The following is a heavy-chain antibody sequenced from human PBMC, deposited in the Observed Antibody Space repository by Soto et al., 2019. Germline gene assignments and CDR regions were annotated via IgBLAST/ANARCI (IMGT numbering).Heavy chain of an antibody. Sequence: QVQLVQSGAEVKKPGSSVKVSCKASGGTFSSYAISWVRQAPGQGLEWMGGIIPIFGTANYAQKFQGRVTITADESTRTAYMELSSLRSEDTAVYYCARIFDDYYDSSGYSVSWGQGTLVTVSS. CDR1: GGTFSSYA. CDR3: ARIFDDYYDSSGYSVS. CDR2: IIPIFGTA. V-gene: IGHV1-69*12. D-gene: IGHD3-22*01. J-gene: IGHJ4*02.